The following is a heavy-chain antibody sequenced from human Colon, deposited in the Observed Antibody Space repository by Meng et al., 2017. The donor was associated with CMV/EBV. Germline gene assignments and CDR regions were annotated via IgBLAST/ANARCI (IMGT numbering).Heavy chain of an antibody. CDR1: GDSVSSGNYY. Sequence: SETLSLTCTVSGDSVSSGNYYWSWIRQSPGKRLEFLGYRFVRGSPNYNPSLRGRVSISVDSSKNQVSPELTSVTAADTAVYYCAKGDMVRGLIDYWGQGTLVTVSS. CDR2: RFVRGSP. D-gene: IGHD3-10*01. V-gene: IGHV4-61*01. J-gene: IGHJ4*02. CDR3: AKGDMVRGLIDY.